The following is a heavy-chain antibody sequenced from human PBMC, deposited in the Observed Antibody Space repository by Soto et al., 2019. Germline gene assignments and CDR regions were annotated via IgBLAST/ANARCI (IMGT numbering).Heavy chain of an antibody. CDR1: GFTFSSYG. D-gene: IGHD6-19*01. Sequence: PGGSLRLSCAASGFTFSSYGMHWVRQAPGKGLEWVAVISYDGSNKYYADSVKGRFTISRDNSKNTLYLQMNSLRAEDTAVYYCAKVIVSSGWTPSLPNYYYGMDVWGQGTTVTVSS. V-gene: IGHV3-30*18. CDR3: AKVIVSSGWTPSLPNYYYGMDV. CDR2: ISYDGSNK. J-gene: IGHJ6*02.